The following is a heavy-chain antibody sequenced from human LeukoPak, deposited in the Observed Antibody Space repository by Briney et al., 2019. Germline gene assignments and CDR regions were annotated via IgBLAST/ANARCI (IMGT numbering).Heavy chain of an antibody. Sequence: GGSLRLSCAASGFTFSSYAMSWVRQAPGKGLEWVSAISGSGGSTYYADSVKGRFTISRDNSKNSLYLQMNSLRAEDTAVYYCARDGNTAMVLTNYYYYYMDVWGKGTTVTVSS. D-gene: IGHD5-18*01. J-gene: IGHJ6*03. CDR2: ISGSGGST. V-gene: IGHV3-23*01. CDR3: ARDGNTAMVLTNYYYYYMDV. CDR1: GFTFSSYA.